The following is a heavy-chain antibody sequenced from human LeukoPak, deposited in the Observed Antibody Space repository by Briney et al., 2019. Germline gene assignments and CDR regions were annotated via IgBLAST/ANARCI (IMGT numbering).Heavy chain of an antibody. CDR2: INPNSGGT. J-gene: IGHJ4*02. V-gene: IGHV1-2*02. CDR1: GYTFTGYY. Sequence: ASVKVSCKASGYTFTGYYMHWVRQAPGQGLEWMGWINPNSGGTNYAQKFQGRVTMTRDTSISTAYMELSRLRSDDTAVYYCARSVRGVIITYDYWGQGTLVTVSS. D-gene: IGHD3-10*01. CDR3: ARSVRGVIITYDY.